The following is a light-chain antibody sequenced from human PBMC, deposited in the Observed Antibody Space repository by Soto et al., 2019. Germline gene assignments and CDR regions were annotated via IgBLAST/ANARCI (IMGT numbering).Light chain of an antibody. CDR1: QDINTY. V-gene: IGKV1-9*01. Sequence: DIQLTQSPSFLSSSVGERATLTCRASQDINTYFAWYQQKPGKDANILLFAASTLQNTVPSRFSGSGSGTEFTVTITSLQPEDFATYYCQQRKSYPITFGQGTRLEIK. J-gene: IGKJ5*01. CDR3: QQRKSYPIT. CDR2: AAS.